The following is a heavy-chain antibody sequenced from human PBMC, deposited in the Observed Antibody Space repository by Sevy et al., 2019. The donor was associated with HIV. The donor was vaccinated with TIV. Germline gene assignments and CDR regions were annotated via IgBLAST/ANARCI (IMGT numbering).Heavy chain of an antibody. CDR3: IRGTSGTFGH. CDR1: GFTFSSDW. CDR2: INSDGSRT. J-gene: IGHJ4*02. Sequence: GGSLRLSCEVSGFTFSSDWMHWVRQAPGKGLVWVSRINSDGSRTNYADSVKGRFTISRDSAKNTLFLQMDSLRAEDTAMYYCIRGTSGTFGHWGQGTLVNVSS. D-gene: IGHD1-26*01. V-gene: IGHV3-74*01.